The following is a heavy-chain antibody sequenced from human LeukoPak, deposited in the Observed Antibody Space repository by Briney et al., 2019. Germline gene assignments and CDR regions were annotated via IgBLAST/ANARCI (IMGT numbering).Heavy chain of an antibody. J-gene: IGHJ6*03. V-gene: IGHV3-30*03. Sequence: GGSLRLSCAASGFTFSSYGMHWVRQAPGKGLEWVAIISYDGSNEYYADSVKGRFTISRDNSKNTLYLQMNSLRAEDTAVYYCARAVGYRYYYYYMDVWGKGTTVTVSS. CDR2: ISYDGSNE. CDR3: ARAVGYRYYYYYMDV. D-gene: IGHD5-18*01. CDR1: GFTFSSYG.